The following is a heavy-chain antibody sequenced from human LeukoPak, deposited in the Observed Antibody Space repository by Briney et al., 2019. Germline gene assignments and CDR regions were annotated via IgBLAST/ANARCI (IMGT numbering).Heavy chain of an antibody. D-gene: IGHD6-13*01. CDR2: IRYDGSNK. CDR1: GFTFSSYG. V-gene: IGHV3-30*02. Sequence: GGSLRLSCAASGFTFSSYGMHWVRQAPGKGLEWVAFIRYDGSNKYYADSVKGRFTISRDNSKNTLYLQMNSLRAEDTAVYYCAKDTHSGYSSSWYGWAFDYWGQGTLVTVSS. J-gene: IGHJ4*02. CDR3: AKDTHSGYSSSWYGWAFDY.